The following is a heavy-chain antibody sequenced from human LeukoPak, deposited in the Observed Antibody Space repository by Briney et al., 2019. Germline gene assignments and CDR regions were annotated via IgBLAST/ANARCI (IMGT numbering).Heavy chain of an antibody. Sequence: SETLSLTCAVYGGPFSGYYRSWIRQPTGKGLEWIGEINHSGSTNYNPSLKSRVTISVDTSINQFSLKLSSVTAADTAVYYCARAYDCSGRDFQHWGQGTLVTVSS. CDR2: INHSGST. D-gene: IGHD3-22*01. J-gene: IGHJ1*01. CDR1: GGPFSGYY. CDR3: ARAYDCSGRDFQH. V-gene: IGHV4-34*01.